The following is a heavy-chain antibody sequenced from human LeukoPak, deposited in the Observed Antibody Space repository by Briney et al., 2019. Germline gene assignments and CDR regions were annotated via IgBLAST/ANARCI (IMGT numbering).Heavy chain of an antibody. CDR3: ARGFSSAWYAEFFQH. D-gene: IGHD6-19*01. CDR1: GGSISSGGYY. V-gene: IGHV4-61*02. CDR2: IYSSGST. J-gene: IGHJ1*01. Sequence: SETLSLTCTVSGGSISSGGYYWSWIRQPAGKGLEWIGRIYSSGSTNYNPSLMSRVTISIDASKSQFSLKLTSVTAADTAVYYCARGFSSAWYAEFFQHWGQGTLVAVSS.